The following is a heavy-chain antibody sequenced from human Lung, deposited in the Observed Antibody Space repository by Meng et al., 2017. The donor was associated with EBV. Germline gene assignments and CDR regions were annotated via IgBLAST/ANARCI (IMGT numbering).Heavy chain of an antibody. J-gene: IGHJ4*02. D-gene: IGHD3-10*01. CDR2: FVNNVDT. CDR3: ARGTPGRSYSDY. V-gene: IGHV1-18*01. CDR1: GYTFASYG. Sequence: VHLLQSGAGVEKPGASVRVSCEASGYTFASYGISWLRQAPGQGLEWMGWFVNNVDTYSAQKFQGRVTMTTDTHTSTAFMELRSLRSDDTAVYYCARGTPGRSYSDYWGQGTLVTVSS.